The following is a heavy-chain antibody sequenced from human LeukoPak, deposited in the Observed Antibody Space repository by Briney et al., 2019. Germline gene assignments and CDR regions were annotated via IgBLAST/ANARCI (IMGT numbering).Heavy chain of an antibody. CDR2: INPNSGGT. D-gene: IGHD3-9*01. J-gene: IGHJ3*02. CDR1: GYTFTGYH. CDR3: ARFPNYDILTGYDAFDI. V-gene: IGHV1-2*02. Sequence: ASVKVSCKASGYTFTGYHLHWVRQAPGQGLEWMGWINPNSGGTKYAQSFQGRVTMTRDTSISTAYMELSRLRSDDTAVYYCARFPNYDILTGYDAFDIWGQGTMVTVSS.